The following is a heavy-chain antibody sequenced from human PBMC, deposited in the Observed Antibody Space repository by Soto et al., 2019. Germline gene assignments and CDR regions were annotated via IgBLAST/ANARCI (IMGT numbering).Heavy chain of an antibody. CDR1: GGTFSSYA. V-gene: IGHV1-69*13. J-gene: IGHJ4*02. Sequence: GASVKVSCKASGGTFSSYAISWVRQAPGQGLEWMGGIIPIFGTANYAQKFQGRVTITADESTSTAYMELSSLRSEDTAVYYCARVRSPYYYDSSGYPDWGQGTLVTVSS. D-gene: IGHD3-22*01. CDR2: IIPIFGTA. CDR3: ARVRSPYYYDSSGYPD.